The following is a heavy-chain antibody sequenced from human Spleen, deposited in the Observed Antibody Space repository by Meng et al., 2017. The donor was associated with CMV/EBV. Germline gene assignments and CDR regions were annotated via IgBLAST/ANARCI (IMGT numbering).Heavy chain of an antibody. CDR2: ISYDGSNK. CDR3: ARVAPAYDSSGYYSPDY. J-gene: IGHJ4*02. V-gene: IGHV3-30-3*01. D-gene: IGHD3-22*01. CDR1: GFTFSSYA. Sequence: GGSLRLSCAASGFTFSSYAMHWVRQAPGKGLEWVAVISYDGSNKYYADSVKGRFTISRDNSKNTLYLQMNSLRAEDTAVYYCARVAPAYDSSGYYSPDYWGQGTLVTVSS.